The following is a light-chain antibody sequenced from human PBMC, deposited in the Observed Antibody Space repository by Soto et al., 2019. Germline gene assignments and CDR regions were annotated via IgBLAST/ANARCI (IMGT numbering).Light chain of an antibody. CDR3: LQDYNYPPT. V-gene: IGKV1-5*01. CDR1: ESIRSW. Sequence: DIQMTQSPSTLSASVGDTVTITCRASESIRSWLAWYQQKPGKAPKLLIYDASSLESGVPSRFSGSVSGTEFTLTISSLQPDDFAPYYCLQDYNYPPTLGGGTKVDIK. CDR2: DAS. J-gene: IGKJ4*01.